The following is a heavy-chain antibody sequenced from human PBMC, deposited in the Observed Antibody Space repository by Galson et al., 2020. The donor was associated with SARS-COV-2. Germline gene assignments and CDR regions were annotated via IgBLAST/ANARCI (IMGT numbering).Heavy chain of an antibody. J-gene: IGHJ6*03. Sequence: TLTPTRAVYGGSSKNYSWTWIRQSPGQGPQWIGEINHIGSTNYDPSLQGRVAMSVDTSKNQFSLRLSSVTAADTAVYYCVRGAEERRIIVVVPYYYTYMDVWGGGTAVIVSS. CDR2: INHIGST. V-gene: IGHV4-34*01. D-gene: IGHD2-2*01. CDR1: GGSSKNYS. CDR3: VRGAEERRIIVVVPYYYTYMDV.